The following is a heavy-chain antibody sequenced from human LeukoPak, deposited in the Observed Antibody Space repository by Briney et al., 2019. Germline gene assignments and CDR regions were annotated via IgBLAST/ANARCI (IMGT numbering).Heavy chain of an antibody. CDR1: GFTFSSYE. Sequence: GGSLRLSCAASGFTFSSYEMNWVRQAPGKGLEWGSYISSSGNTIYYADSVKGRFTISRDNAKNLLYLQMNSLRAEDTAVYYCARDPERLVPGGVDYWGQGTLVTVSS. CDR2: ISSSGNTI. CDR3: ARDPERLVPGGVDY. V-gene: IGHV3-48*03. J-gene: IGHJ4*02. D-gene: IGHD6-19*01.